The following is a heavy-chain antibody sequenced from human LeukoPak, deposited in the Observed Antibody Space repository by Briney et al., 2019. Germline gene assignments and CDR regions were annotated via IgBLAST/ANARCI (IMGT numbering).Heavy chain of an antibody. CDR3: ARADSSGSPFDY. V-gene: IGHV1-69*13. D-gene: IGHD3-22*01. CDR1: GGTISSYA. J-gene: IGHJ4*02. Sequence: GASVKVSCKASGGTISSYAISWVRQAPGQGLEWMGGIIPIFGTANYAQKFQGRVTITADESTSTAYMELSSLRSEDTAVYYCARADSSGSPFDYWGQGTLVTVSS. CDR2: IIPIFGTA.